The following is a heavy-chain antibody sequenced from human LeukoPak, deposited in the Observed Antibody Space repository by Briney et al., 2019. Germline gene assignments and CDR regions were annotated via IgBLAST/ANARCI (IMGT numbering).Heavy chain of an antibody. CDR2: ISSSSDYI. CDR3: ARDSRVYTPANWHYWYFDL. Sequence: GGSLRLSCAASGFTFRSFSMNWVRQAPGKGLEWVSCISSSSDYIYYADSVKGRFTISRDDAKNSLYLQMNSLRAEDTAVYYCARDSRVYTPANWHYWYFDLWGRGTLVTVSS. CDR1: GFTFRSFS. D-gene: IGHD1-1*01. J-gene: IGHJ2*01. V-gene: IGHV3-21*01.